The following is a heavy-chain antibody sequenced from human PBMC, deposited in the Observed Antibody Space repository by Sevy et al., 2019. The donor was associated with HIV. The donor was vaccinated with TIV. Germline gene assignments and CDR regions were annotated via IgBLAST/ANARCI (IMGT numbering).Heavy chain of an antibody. CDR3: ARGGRAALKFDY. CDR2: INHAGST. CDR1: GGSFSDFY. Sequence: SETLSLTCAVYGGSFSDFYWSWIRQTPGKGLEWIGEINHAGSTNYNPSLKSRVTISVDTSKNQVSLKLRSVTAADTSVYYCARGGRAALKFDYWGQGTLVTVSS. D-gene: IGHD6-13*01. J-gene: IGHJ4*02. V-gene: IGHV4-34*01.